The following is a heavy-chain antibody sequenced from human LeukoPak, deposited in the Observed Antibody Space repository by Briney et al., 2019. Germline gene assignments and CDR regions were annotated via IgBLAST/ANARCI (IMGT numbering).Heavy chain of an antibody. D-gene: IGHD5-18*01. Sequence: PSETLSLTCTVSGGSISSYYWSWIRQPPGKGLEWIGYIYYSGSTNYNPSLKSRVTISVDTSKNQFSLKLSSVTAADTAVYYCARERYSCGKIFDYWGQGTLVTVSS. J-gene: IGHJ4*02. V-gene: IGHV4-59*08. CDR2: IYYSGST. CDR3: ARERYSCGKIFDY. CDR1: GGSISSYY.